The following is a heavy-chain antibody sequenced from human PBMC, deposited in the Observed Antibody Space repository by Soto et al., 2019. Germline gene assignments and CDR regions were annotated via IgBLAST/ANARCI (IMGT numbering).Heavy chain of an antibody. CDR1: GYNFINHG. Sequence: ASVKVSWKASGYNFINHGITWVRQAPGQGFEWMGWISVYNGNRNYAQKFQGRVTMTTDTSTSTAYMELRSLRSDDTAVYYCARGAPDSSSWSYWG. D-gene: IGHD6-13*01. CDR2: ISVYNGNR. CDR3: ARGAPDSSSWSY. V-gene: IGHV1-18*01. J-gene: IGHJ4*01.